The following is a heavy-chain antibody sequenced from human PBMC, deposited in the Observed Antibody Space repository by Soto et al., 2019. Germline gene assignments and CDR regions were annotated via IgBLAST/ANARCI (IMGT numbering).Heavy chain of an antibody. Sequence: QVQLVQSGAEVKKPGASVKVSCKASGYTFTSYDINWVRQATGQGLEWMGWMNPNSGNTDYAQKFQGRVTMTSNTAISTAYMELSSLRSEDTAVYYWAVNIGQLWFYGGYGMDVWGQGPTVTVSS. CDR3: AVNIGQLWFYGGYGMDV. CDR1: GYTFTSYD. V-gene: IGHV1-8*01. CDR2: MNPNSGNT. D-gene: IGHD5-18*01. J-gene: IGHJ6*02.